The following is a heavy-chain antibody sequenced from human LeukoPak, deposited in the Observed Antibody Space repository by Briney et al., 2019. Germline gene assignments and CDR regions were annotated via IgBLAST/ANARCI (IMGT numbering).Heavy chain of an antibody. CDR1: GRSISSGYYY. V-gene: IGHV4-39*01. CDR2: IYYSGST. J-gene: IGHJ6*04. CDR3: LLKCSSSNCSPDV. D-gene: IGHD2-2*01. Sequence: SETLSLTCSVSGRSISSGYYYWGWIRQPPGTGLEWIGSIYYSGSTFYNPSLKSRVTVSVDTSKNQFSLNVNSVTAADTAVYFCLLKCSSSNCSPDVWSKGTTVAVSS.